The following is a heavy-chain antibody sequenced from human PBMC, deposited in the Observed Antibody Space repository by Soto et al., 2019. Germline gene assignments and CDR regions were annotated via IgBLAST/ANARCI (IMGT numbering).Heavy chain of an antibody. D-gene: IGHD3-22*01. CDR1: GFTFSSYA. Sequence: GGSLSLSCAASGFTFSSYAMSWVRQAPGKGLEWVSAISGSGGSTYYADSVKGRFTISRDNSKNTLYLQMNSLRAEDTAVYYCAKVSSSGYRYGMDVWGQGTTVTVSS. CDR3: AKVSSSGYRYGMDV. V-gene: IGHV3-23*01. J-gene: IGHJ6*02. CDR2: ISGSGGST.